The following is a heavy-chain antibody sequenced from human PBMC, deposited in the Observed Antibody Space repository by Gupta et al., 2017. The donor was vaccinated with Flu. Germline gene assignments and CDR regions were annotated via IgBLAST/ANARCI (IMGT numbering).Heavy chain of an antibody. V-gene: IGHV3-30*18. D-gene: IGHD6-13*01. CDR3: AKSTDNGVSSSSYYFDY. Sequence: QVQLVESGGGVVQPGRSLRLSCAASGFTFSSYGMHWVRQAPGKGLEWVAVISYDGSNKYYADSVKGRFTISRDNSKNTLYLQMNSLRAEDTAVYYCAKSTDNGVSSSSYYFDYWGQGNLVTVSS. J-gene: IGHJ4*02. CDR1: GFTFSSYG. CDR2: ISYDGSNK.